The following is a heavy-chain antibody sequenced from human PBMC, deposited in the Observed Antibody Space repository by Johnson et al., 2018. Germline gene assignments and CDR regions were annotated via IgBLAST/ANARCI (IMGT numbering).Heavy chain of an antibody. CDR3: AGGGVVAGLDYYSYGVDV. D-gene: IGHD6-19*01. Sequence: VQLVESGGGLVQPGGSLRLSCAASGFTFRSYWMHWVRQAPGKGLVWVSRINSDGSSTNYADSVKGRFTISRDNAKNTQYMQMSSLRAEDTAVYYCAGGGVVAGLDYYSYGVDVWGQGTPVTVSS. J-gene: IGHJ6*02. CDR2: INSDGSST. V-gene: IGHV3-74*02. CDR1: GFTFRSYW.